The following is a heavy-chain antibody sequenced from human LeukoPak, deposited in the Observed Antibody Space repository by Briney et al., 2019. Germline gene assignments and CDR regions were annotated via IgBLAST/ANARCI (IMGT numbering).Heavy chain of an antibody. Sequence: GGSLRLSRAAPGFTFSDYYMSWIRQAPGKGLEWVSYISNSGSTIYYADSVKGRFTISRDNAKNSLYLQMNSLRAEDTAVYYCARGGGQLWSYGMDVWGQGTTVTVSS. J-gene: IGHJ6*02. CDR3: ARGGGQLWSYGMDV. CDR1: GFTFSDYY. CDR2: ISNSGSTI. D-gene: IGHD5-18*01. V-gene: IGHV3-11*01.